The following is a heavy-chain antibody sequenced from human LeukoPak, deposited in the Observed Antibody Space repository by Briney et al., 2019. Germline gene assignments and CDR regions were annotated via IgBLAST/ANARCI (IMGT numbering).Heavy chain of an antibody. D-gene: IGHD2-21*01. CDR3: AKDRVYSPAPFDY. CDR2: VSGSGGST. V-gene: IGHV3-23*01. CDR1: GFTFSSYG. J-gene: IGHJ4*02. Sequence: GGSLRLSCAASGFTFSSYGMSRVRQAPGKGLEWVSAVSGSGGSTYYADSVKGRFTISRDNSKNTLYLQMNSLRAEDTAVYYCAKDRVYSPAPFDYWGQGTLVTVSS.